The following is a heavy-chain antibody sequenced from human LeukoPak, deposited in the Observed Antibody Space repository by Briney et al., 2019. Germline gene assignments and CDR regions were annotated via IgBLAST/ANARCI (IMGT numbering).Heavy chain of an antibody. V-gene: IGHV3-7*03. CDR3: ARGPSHYDYVWGSYRPYYYYYGMDV. J-gene: IGHJ6*02. D-gene: IGHD3-16*02. Sequence: GGSLRLSCAASGFSVSSNYMSWVRQAPGKGLEWVANIKQDGSEKYYVDSVKGRFTISRENAKNSLYLKMNSLRAEDTAVYYCARGPSHYDYVWGSYRPYYYYYGMDVWGQGTTVTVSS. CDR1: GFSVSSNY. CDR2: IKQDGSEK.